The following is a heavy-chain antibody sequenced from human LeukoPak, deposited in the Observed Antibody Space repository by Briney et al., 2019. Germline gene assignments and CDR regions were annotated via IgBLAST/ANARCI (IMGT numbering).Heavy chain of an antibody. D-gene: IGHD3-10*01. Sequence: SETLSLTCAVSGGSISSGGYSWSWIRQPPGKGLEWIRYIYHSGSTYYNPSLKSRVTISVDRSKNQFSLKLSSVTAADTAVYYCARAKMVRGVNNWFDPWGQGTLVTVSS. J-gene: IGHJ5*02. V-gene: IGHV4-30-2*01. CDR1: GGSISSGGYS. CDR3: ARAKMVRGVNNWFDP. CDR2: IYHSGST.